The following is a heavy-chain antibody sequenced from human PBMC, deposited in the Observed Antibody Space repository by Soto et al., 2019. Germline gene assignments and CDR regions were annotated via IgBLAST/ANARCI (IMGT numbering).Heavy chain of an antibody. CDR3: TTDRPRGDDFSVSYYSDAFDI. Sequence: GGSLRLSCAASGFTFSNAWMSWVRQAPGKGLEWVGRIKSKTDGGTTDYAAPVKGRFTISRDDSKNTLYLQMNSLKTEDTAVYYCTTDRPRGDDFSVSYYSDAFDIWGQGTMVTVSS. J-gene: IGHJ3*02. V-gene: IGHV3-15*01. CDR1: GFTFSNAW. CDR2: IKSKTDGGTT. D-gene: IGHD3-10*01.